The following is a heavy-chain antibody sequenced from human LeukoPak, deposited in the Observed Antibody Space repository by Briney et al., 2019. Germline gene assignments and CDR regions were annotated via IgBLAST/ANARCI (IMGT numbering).Heavy chain of an antibody. CDR3: ARDGGSYHADAFDY. D-gene: IGHD1-26*01. CDR1: GFTFSSYS. CDR2: ISSSSSYI. V-gene: IGHV3-21*01. Sequence: GGSLRLSCAASGFTFSSYSMNWVRQAPGKGLGWVSSISSSSSYIYYADSVKGRFTISRDNAKNSLYLQMNSLRAEDTAVYYCARDGGSYHADAFDYWGQGTLVTVSS. J-gene: IGHJ4*02.